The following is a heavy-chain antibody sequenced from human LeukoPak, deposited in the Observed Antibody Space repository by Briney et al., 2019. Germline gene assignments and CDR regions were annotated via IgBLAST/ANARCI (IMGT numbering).Heavy chain of an antibody. CDR2: IIPIFGTA. Sequence: SVKVSSKASAGTFSTYAISWVRQAPGQGREWMGGIIPIFGTANYAQKFQGRVTITADESTSTAYMELSSLRSEDTAVYYCARDAPSWRELGREAFDIWGQGTMVTVSS. D-gene: IGHD1-26*01. J-gene: IGHJ3*02. CDR3: ARDAPSWRELGREAFDI. V-gene: IGHV1-69*13. CDR1: AGTFSTYA.